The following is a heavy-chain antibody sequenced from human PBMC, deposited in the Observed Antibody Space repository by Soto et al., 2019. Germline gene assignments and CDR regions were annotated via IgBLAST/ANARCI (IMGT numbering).Heavy chain of an antibody. CDR2: ISAYNGNT. Sequence: ASVKVSCKASGYTFTSYGISWVRQAPGQGLEWMGWISAYNGNTNYAQKLQGRVTMTTDTSTSTAYMELRSLRSDDTAVYYCGREGRGSTSGFSYGMDVRGQGTKVTVSS. D-gene: IGHD2-2*01. V-gene: IGHV1-18*01. CDR1: GYTFTSYG. CDR3: GREGRGSTSGFSYGMDV. J-gene: IGHJ6*02.